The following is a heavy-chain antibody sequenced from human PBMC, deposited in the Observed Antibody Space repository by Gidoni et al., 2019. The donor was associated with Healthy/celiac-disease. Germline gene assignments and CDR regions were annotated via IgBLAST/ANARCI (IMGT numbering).Heavy chain of an antibody. CDR3: AKAPRDCGGDCYYYFDY. J-gene: IGHJ4*02. CDR1: GFTFSSYA. CDR2: ISGSGGST. V-gene: IGHV3-23*01. Sequence: EVQLLESGGGLVQPGGSLRLSCAAYGFTFSSYAMSWVRQSPGKGLWWVSAISGSGGSTYYADAVKGRFTISRDNSKNTLYLQMNSLRAEDTAVYYCAKAPRDCGGDCYYYFDYWGQGTLVTVSS. D-gene: IGHD2-21*02.